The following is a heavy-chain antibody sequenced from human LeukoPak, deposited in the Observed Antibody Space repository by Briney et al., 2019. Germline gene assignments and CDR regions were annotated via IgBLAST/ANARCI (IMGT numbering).Heavy chain of an antibody. CDR1: GFTFSDSA. D-gene: IGHD2-8*01. Sequence: PGGSLRLSCAASGFTFSDSAIHWVRKASGKGLEWVGRIRDKGYGHATAYAASVKGRFTLSRDDSKNTAYLQMNSLKTEDTALYYCTTPNEGNWFDPWGQGTLVTVSS. V-gene: IGHV3-73*01. CDR2: IRDKGYGHAT. J-gene: IGHJ5*02. CDR3: TTPNEGNWFDP.